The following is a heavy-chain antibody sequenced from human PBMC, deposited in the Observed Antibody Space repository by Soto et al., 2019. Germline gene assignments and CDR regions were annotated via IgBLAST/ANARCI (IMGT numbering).Heavy chain of an antibody. CDR3: ARESAALNWFDP. D-gene: IGHD2-2*01. V-gene: IGHV3-48*02. J-gene: IGHJ5*02. CDR1: GFTFSRYS. CDR2: ISSSSSTI. Sequence: EVQLVESGGGLVQPGGSLRLSCAASGFTFSRYSMNWVRQAPGKGLEWVSYISSSSSTIYYADSVKGRFTISRGNAKNSLYLQMNSLRDEDTAVYYCARESAALNWFDPWGQGTLVTVSS.